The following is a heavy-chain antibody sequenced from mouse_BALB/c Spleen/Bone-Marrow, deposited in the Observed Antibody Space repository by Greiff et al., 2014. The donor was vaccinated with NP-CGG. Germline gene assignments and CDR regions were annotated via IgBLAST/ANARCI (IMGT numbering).Heavy chain of an antibody. J-gene: IGHJ4*01. D-gene: IGHD2-1*01. Sequence: VQLQQSGAELVRPGASVKLSCTTSGYIFTSYWIHWVKQRSGQGLEWIARIYPGTGATFYNEKFKGKATLTAYQSSSTAYLQLNSLKSGDAAVYFCAREYGNYNYALDYWGQGTSVTVSS. CDR2: IYPGTGAT. V-gene: IGHV1S132*01. CDR1: GYIFTSYW. CDR3: AREYGNYNYALDY.